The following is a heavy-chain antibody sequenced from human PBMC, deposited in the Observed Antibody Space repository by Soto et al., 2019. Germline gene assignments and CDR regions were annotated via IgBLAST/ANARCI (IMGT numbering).Heavy chain of an antibody. J-gene: IGHJ4*02. V-gene: IGHV1-69*13. Sequence: ASVKVSCKASGGTFSTYAISWVRQAPGQGLEWMGGIIPIFGTANYAQKFQGRVTITADESTSTAYMELSSLRAEDTAVYYCAKDPTTVTTQTSDDWGQGTLVTVSS. CDR1: GGTFSTYA. CDR3: AKDPTTVTTQTSDD. D-gene: IGHD4-4*01. CDR2: IIPIFGTA.